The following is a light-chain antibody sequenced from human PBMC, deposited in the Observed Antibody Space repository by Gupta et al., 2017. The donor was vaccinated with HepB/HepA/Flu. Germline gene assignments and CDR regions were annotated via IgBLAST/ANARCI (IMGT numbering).Light chain of an antibody. J-gene: IGKJ1*01. Sequence: IVLTQSPGTLSLSPGVSATLSCRASQSVSSNFLAWYQQKPGQAPRLLIYGASSRATGIPDRFSGSGSETDFALTISRLEPEDFAVYYCQQYGSSPQTFGQGTKVEIE. CDR1: QSVSSNF. V-gene: IGKV3-20*01. CDR2: GAS. CDR3: QQYGSSPQT.